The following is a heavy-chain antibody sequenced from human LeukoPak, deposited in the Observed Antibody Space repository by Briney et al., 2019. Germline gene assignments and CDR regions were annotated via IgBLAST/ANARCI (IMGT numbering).Heavy chain of an antibody. Sequence: GGSLRLSCAASGFTSNTYGMSWVRQAPGKGLELDSGISGSSGNTYYADSVKGRFTISRDTSKNTLYLQMSSLRAEDTAVYYCAKDPRRILGSFEIWGQGTMVTVS. V-gene: IGHV3-23*01. D-gene: IGHD2/OR15-2a*01. J-gene: IGHJ3*02. CDR3: AKDPRRILGSFEI. CDR1: GFTSNTYG. CDR2: ISGSSGNT.